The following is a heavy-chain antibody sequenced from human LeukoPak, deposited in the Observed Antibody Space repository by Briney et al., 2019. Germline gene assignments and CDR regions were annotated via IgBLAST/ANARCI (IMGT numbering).Heavy chain of an antibody. V-gene: IGHV3-21*01. Sequence: GGSLRLSCAASGFTFSSYSMNWVRQAPGKGLEWVSSISSSSSYIYYADSVKGRFTISRDNAKNSLYLQMNSLRAEDTAVYYCASSLLWFGYYYYGMDVWGQGTTVTVSS. D-gene: IGHD3-10*01. CDR1: GFTFSSYS. CDR2: ISSSSSYI. J-gene: IGHJ6*02. CDR3: ASSLLWFGYYYYGMDV.